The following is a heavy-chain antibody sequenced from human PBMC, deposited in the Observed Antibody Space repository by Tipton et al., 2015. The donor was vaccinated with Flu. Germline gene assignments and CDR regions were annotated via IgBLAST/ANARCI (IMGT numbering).Heavy chain of an antibody. CDR3: AREATYYDILTGLDY. CDR1: GGSFSGYY. Sequence: LRLSCAVYGGSFSGYYWSWIRQPPGKGLEWIGEINHSGSTNYNPSLKSRVTISVDTSKNQFSLKLSSVTAADTAVYYCAREATYYDILTGLDYWGQGTLVTVSS. CDR2: INHSGST. D-gene: IGHD3-9*01. V-gene: IGHV4-34*01. J-gene: IGHJ4*02.